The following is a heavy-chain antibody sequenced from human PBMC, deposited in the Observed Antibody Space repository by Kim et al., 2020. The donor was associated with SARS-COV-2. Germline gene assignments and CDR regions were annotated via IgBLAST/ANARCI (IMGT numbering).Heavy chain of an antibody. J-gene: IGHJ3*02. CDR2: IYYSGST. CDR1: FFSLLSSSYY. V-gene: IGHV4-39*01. D-gene: IGHD3-10*01. Sequence: SEPLSLTCPFSFFSLLSSSYYWLWIRQPPGKGLEWIGSIYYSGSTYYNPSLKSRVTISVDTSKNQFSLKLSSVTAADTAVYYCFGFGELYRAVEIWGQGTESNASS. CDR3: FGFGELYRAVEI.